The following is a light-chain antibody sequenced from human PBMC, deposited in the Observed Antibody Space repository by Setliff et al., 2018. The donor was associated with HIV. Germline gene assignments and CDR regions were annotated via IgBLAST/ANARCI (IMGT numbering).Light chain of an antibody. J-gene: IGLJ1*01. V-gene: IGLV2-23*01. Sequence: QSALTQPASVSGSPGQSITISCTGTSSDVGRYNLVSWYQQHPGKAAKLMIYQATKRPSGVSNRFSGSKSGNTASLTISGLQAEDEADYYCCSNTGSNTYVFGTGTKVTVL. CDR3: CSNTGSNTYV. CDR1: SSDVGRYNL. CDR2: QAT.